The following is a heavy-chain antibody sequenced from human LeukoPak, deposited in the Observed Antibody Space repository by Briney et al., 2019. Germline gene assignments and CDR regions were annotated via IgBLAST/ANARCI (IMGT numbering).Heavy chain of an antibody. CDR2: TYYRSKWSK. V-gene: IGHV6-1*01. CDR1: GDSVSSNSAA. D-gene: IGHD2-15*01. CDR3: ARAPIGGWYFDL. Sequence: SQTLSLTCAISGDSVSSNSAAWNWIRQSPSRGLEWLGRTYYRSKWSKDYAVSVKSRITINPDTSQNQFSLQLNSLTPEDTAVYYCARAPIGGWYFDLWGRGTLVTASS. J-gene: IGHJ2*01.